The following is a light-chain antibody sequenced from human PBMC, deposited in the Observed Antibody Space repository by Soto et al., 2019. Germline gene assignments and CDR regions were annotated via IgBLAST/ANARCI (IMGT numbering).Light chain of an antibody. V-gene: IGKV3-20*01. CDR1: QSVSSNF. Sequence: DIVLTQSPGTLSLSPVERAILSCRGSQSVSSNFLAWYQQKPGQAPRLRIYGASNRATGIPDRCSGSGSGTVFTLTISRLQPEDCAVYDCQQYGGCPRTFGQGTKMDI. J-gene: IGKJ1*01. CDR2: GAS. CDR3: QQYGGCPRT.